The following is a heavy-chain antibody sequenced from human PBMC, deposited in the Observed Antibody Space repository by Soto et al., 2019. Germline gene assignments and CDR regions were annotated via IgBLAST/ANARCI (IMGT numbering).Heavy chain of an antibody. CDR3: AKDGTTLAAPISPYYGMDV. CDR2: ISYDGINK. CDR1: GFTFSSYV. V-gene: IGHV3-30*18. D-gene: IGHD6-6*01. Sequence: PGGSLRLSCAASGFTFSSYVMHWVRQAPGKGLEWVAVISYDGINKYYADSVKGRFTISRDNSKNTLYLQMKSMRAEDTAVYYCAKDGTTLAAPISPYYGMDVWGQGTTVTVYS. J-gene: IGHJ6*02.